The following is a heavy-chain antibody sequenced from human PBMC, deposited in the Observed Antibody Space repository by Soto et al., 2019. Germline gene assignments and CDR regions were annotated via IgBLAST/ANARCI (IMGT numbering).Heavy chain of an antibody. V-gene: IGHV5-10-1*01. D-gene: IGHD1-26*01. J-gene: IGHJ4*02. CDR3: ARLKVGATSDY. CDR1: GYSFAGHW. Sequence: PGESLKISCQGSGYSFAGHWISWVRQMPGKGLEWMGRIDPSDSYTNYSPSFEGHVTMSADTSDNTAYLQWRGLRASDTAIYFCARLKVGATSDYWGQGTLVTVSS. CDR2: IDPSDSYT.